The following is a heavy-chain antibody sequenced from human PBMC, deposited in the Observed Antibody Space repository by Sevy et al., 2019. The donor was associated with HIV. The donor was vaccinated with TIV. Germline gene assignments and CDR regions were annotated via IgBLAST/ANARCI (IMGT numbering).Heavy chain of an antibody. Sequence: GGSLRLSCAASGFTFSSYAMSWVRQAPGEGLEWVSAISGSGGSTYYADSVKGRFTICRDNSKNTLYLQMNSLGAEDKAGYYCAKSPYGSGTVIDYWGQGTLVTVSS. CDR2: ISGSGGST. J-gene: IGHJ4*02. CDR3: AKSPYGSGTVIDY. CDR1: GFTFSSYA. V-gene: IGHV3-23*01. D-gene: IGHD3-10*01.